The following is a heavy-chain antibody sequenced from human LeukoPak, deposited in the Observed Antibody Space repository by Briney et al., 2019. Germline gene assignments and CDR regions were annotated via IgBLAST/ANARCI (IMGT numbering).Heavy chain of an antibody. Sequence: SVKVSCKASGYTFTGYGISWVRQAPGQGLEWMGGIIPIFGTANYAQKFQGRVTITADKSTSTAYMELSSLRSEDTAVYYCASWAPYTILGIWGQGTMVTVSS. CDR3: ASWAPYTILGI. J-gene: IGHJ3*02. CDR1: GYTFTGYG. D-gene: IGHD3-3*01. V-gene: IGHV1-69*06. CDR2: IIPIFGTA.